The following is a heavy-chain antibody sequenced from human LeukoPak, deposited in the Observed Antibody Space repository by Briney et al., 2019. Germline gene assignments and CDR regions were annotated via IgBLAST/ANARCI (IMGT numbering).Heavy chain of an antibody. CDR1: GFTFSSYA. V-gene: IGHV3-23*01. CDR2: ISGSGGST. CDR3: ARADSSGYWPPFDY. J-gene: IGHJ4*02. D-gene: IGHD3-22*01. Sequence: PGGSLRLSCAASGFTFSSYAMSWVRQAPGKGLEWVSAISGSGGSTYYADSVKGRFTISRDNSKNTLYLQMNSLRAEDTAVYYCARADSSGYWPPFDYWGQGTLVTVSS.